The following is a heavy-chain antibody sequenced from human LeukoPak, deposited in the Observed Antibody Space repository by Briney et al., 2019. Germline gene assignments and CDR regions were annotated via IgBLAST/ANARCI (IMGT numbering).Heavy chain of an antibody. CDR1: GYTFTGYY. Sequence: ASVKVSCKASGYTFTGYYMHWVRQATGQGLEWMGWINPNSGGTNYAQKFQGRVTMTRDTSISTAYMELSRLRSDDTAVYYCARGRIAVAGTGVDYWGQGTLVTVSS. CDR3: ARGRIAVAGTGVDY. J-gene: IGHJ4*02. CDR2: INPNSGGT. D-gene: IGHD6-19*01. V-gene: IGHV1-2*02.